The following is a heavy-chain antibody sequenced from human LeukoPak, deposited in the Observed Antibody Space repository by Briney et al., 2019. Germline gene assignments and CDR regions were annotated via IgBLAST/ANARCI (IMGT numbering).Heavy chain of an antibody. J-gene: IGHJ2*01. V-gene: IGHV4-59*01. CDR1: GGSISSDY. CDR2: IYYSGST. Sequence: SETLSLTCTVSGGSISSDYWSWIRQPPGKGLEWIGYIYYSGSTNYSPSLKSRVTISVDTSKNQFSLKLSSVTAADTAVYYCARGAWYFDLWGRGTLVTVSS. CDR3: ARGAWYFDL.